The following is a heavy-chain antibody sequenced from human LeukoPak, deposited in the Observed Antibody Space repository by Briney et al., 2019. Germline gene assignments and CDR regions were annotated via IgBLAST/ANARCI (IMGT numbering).Heavy chain of an antibody. CDR2: IYYRGST. CDR1: GGSISSSSYY. V-gene: IGHV4-39*07. CDR3: ARTNRIAAAGTRSAMDV. Sequence: PSETLSLTCTVSGGSISSSSYYWGWIRQPPGKGLEWIGSIYYRGSTYYNPSLKSRVTISVDTSKNQFSLKLSSVTAADTAVYYCARTNRIAAAGTRSAMDVWGKGTTVTVSS. D-gene: IGHD6-13*01. J-gene: IGHJ6*03.